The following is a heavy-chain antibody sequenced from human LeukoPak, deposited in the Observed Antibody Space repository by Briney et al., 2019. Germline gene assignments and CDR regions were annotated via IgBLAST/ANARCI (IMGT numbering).Heavy chain of an antibody. J-gene: IGHJ4*02. Sequence: GASVKVSCKASGYTFTSYGISWVRQAPGQGLEWMGWISAYNGNTNYAQKLQGRVTMTTDTSTSTAYMALRSLRSDDTAVYYCARASPARRYCSGGSCKGYYFDYWGQGTLVTVSS. V-gene: IGHV1-18*01. CDR1: GYTFTSYG. CDR3: ARASPARRYCSGGSCKGYYFDY. CDR2: ISAYNGNT. D-gene: IGHD2-15*01.